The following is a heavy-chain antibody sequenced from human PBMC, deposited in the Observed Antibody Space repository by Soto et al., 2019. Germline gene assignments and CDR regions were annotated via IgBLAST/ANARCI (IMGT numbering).Heavy chain of an antibody. CDR2: MNPNSGNT. D-gene: IGHD6-19*01. V-gene: IGHV1-8*01. Sequence: ASVKVSCKASGYTFTSYDINWVRQATGQGLEWMGWMNPNSGNTDYAQKFQGRVTMTRNTSISTAYMELSSLRSEDTAVYYCAVDGIAVAGTDYYYYYGMDVWGQGTTVTVSS. CDR1: GYTFTSYD. CDR3: AVDGIAVAGTDYYYYYGMDV. J-gene: IGHJ6*02.